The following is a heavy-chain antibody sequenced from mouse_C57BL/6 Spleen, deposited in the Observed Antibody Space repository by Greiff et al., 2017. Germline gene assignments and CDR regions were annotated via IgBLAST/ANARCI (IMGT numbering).Heavy chain of an antibody. V-gene: IGHV5-6*02. CDR1: GFTFSSYG. CDR3: ARQYSNYASMDY. CDR2: ISSGGSYT. D-gene: IGHD2-5*01. J-gene: IGHJ4*01. Sequence: DVKLVESGGDLVKPGGSLKLSCAASGFTFSSYGMSWVRQTPDKRLEWVATISSGGSYTYYPDSVKGRFTISRDNAKNTLYLQMSSLKSEDTAMYYCARQYSNYASMDYWGQGTSVTVSS.